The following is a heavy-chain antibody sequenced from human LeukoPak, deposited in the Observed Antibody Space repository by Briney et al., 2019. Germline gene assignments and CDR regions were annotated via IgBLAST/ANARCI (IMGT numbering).Heavy chain of an antibody. CDR3: ATKQWLAPPPDS. V-gene: IGHV3-74*01. CDR1: GFTFSKYW. CDR2: INTDGTVT. Sequence: PGGSLRLSCAASGFTFSKYWMLWVRQAPGKGLESVSRINTDGTVTTYADSVKSRFTFSRDNADNTMFLQMNSVRDEDTAVYYCATKQWLAPPPDSWGQGTPVTVSS. J-gene: IGHJ4*02. D-gene: IGHD6-19*01.